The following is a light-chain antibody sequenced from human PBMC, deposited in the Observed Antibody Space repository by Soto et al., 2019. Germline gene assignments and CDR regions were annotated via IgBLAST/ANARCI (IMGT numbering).Light chain of an antibody. CDR2: GAS. J-gene: IGKJ1*01. CDR3: QQYADAPMT. CDR1: QTVSSSY. Sequence: EIVLTQSPGTLSLSPGERATLSCRASQTVSSSYLAWYQQKPGQAPRLLIYGASSRATGIPDRFSGSGSGTDFTLTISKLEPEDFAVYNSQQYADAPMTFGPGTKVEIK. V-gene: IGKV3-20*01.